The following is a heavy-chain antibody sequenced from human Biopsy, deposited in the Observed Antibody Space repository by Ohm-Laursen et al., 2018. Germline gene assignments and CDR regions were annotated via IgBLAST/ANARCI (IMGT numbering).Heavy chain of an antibody. CDR2: NIPILGTG. D-gene: IGHD3-9*01. V-gene: IGHV1-69*06. Sequence: SSVKVSCKAPECTFSNYGVNWVRQAPGQGLEWLGGNIPILGTGNYAQKFQDRVTVAADTSTSTATMELRSLRSDDTAVYYCATKLTGYFHHWGQGTLVIVSS. CDR3: ATKLTGYFHH. J-gene: IGHJ1*01. CDR1: ECTFSNYG.